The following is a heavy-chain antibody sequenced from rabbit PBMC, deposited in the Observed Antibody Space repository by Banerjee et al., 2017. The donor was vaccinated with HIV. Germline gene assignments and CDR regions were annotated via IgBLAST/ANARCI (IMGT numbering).Heavy chain of an antibody. Sequence: QEQLVESGGGLVTLGGSLKLSCKASGIDFSTYGISWVRQAPGKGLEWIGYIYPDYGTTDYASWVNGRFTISSDNAQNTVFLQVTSLTASDTATYFCARWLYGSSSGYYGGYYFNLWGPGTLV. CDR3: ARWLYGSSSGYYGGYYFNL. J-gene: IGHJ4*01. D-gene: IGHD1-1*01. CDR1: GIDFSTYG. V-gene: IGHV1S47*01. CDR2: IYPDYGTT.